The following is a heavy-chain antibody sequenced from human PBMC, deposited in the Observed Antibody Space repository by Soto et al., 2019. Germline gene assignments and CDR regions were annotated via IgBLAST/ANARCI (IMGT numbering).Heavy chain of an antibody. J-gene: IGHJ5*02. CDR3: ERLIVRDWLHP. CDR1: GGALSSYS. Sequence: SETLSLPSTVPGGALSSYSWRWIRQSPGKGLEWICYIYYAGSTECNPPPQSRVTTSVYTSLNLLSLKLSSLSPPDTAIHYSERLIVRDWLHPWGQGTLVTVTS. CDR2: IYYAGST. D-gene: IGHD3-22*01. V-gene: IGHV4-59*08.